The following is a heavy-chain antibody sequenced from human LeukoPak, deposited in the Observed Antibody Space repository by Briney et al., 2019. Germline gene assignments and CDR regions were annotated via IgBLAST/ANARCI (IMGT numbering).Heavy chain of an antibody. Sequence: ASVKVSCKASGYTFTGYYMHWVRQAPGQGLDWMGWINPNSGGTNYAQKFQGWVTMTRDTSISTAYLELSRLRSDDTAVYYCAREAITGTTSSAFDPWGQGTLVTVSS. D-gene: IGHD1-7*01. CDR3: AREAITGTTSSAFDP. V-gene: IGHV1-2*04. J-gene: IGHJ5*02. CDR1: GYTFTGYY. CDR2: INPNSGGT.